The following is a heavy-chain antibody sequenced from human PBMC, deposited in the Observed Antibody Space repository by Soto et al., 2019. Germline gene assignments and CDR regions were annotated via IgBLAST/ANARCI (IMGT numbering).Heavy chain of an antibody. CDR3: ARDYRLRGYCYYDGMEV. CDR2: ISSSSSYI. Sequence: EVQLVESGGGLVKPGGSLRLSCAASGFTFSSYSMNWVRQAPGKGLEWVSSISSSSSYIYYADSVKGRFTISRDNAKNSLYRQMTSLKAEETAGYYCARDYRLRGYCYYDGMEVWGKVTTVTVSS. V-gene: IGHV3-21*01. D-gene: IGHD5-12*01. CDR1: GFTFSSYS. J-gene: IGHJ6*04.